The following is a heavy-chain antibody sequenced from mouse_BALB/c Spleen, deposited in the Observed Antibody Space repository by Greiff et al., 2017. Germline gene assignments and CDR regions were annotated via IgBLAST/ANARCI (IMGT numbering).Heavy chain of an antibody. CDR1: GFTFSSFG. Sequence: EVMLVESGGGLVQPGGSRKLSCAASGFTFSSFGMPWVRQAPEKGLEWVAYISSGSSTIYYADTVKGRFTISRDNPKNTLFLQMTSLRSEDTAMYYCARGGTITTGAMDYWGQGTSVTVSS. V-gene: IGHV5-17*02. D-gene: IGHD2-4*01. CDR2: ISSGSSTI. J-gene: IGHJ4*01. CDR3: ARGGTITTGAMDY.